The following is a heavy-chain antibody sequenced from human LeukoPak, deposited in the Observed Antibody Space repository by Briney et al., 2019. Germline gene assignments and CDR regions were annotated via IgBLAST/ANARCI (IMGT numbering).Heavy chain of an antibody. CDR2: IYCNNSYI. CDR3: ATGGAYCGGDCYYAQSGGDY. D-gene: IGHD2-21*02. J-gene: IGHJ4*02. CDR1: GFTFSNYR. Sequence: GSLRLSRAAPGFTFSNYRLELVRQAPGKGLGGVSSIYCNNSYIYYADSVKGRFTISRDNAKNSLYLQMNSLRAEDTAVYYCATGGAYCGGDCYYAQSGGDYWGQGTLVTVSS. V-gene: IGHV3-21*01.